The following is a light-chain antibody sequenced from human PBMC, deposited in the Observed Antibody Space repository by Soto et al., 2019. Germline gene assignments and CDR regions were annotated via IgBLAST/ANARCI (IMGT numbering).Light chain of an antibody. CDR3: QHRYSWPLT. V-gene: IGKV3-11*01. Sequence: EIVLTQSPATLSLSPGERATLSCRASQSVSIYLAWYQHRPGQAPRLLIYDASNRATGIPARFSGRGSGTDFTLTISSLEPEDFAVYYCQHRYSWPLTFGGGTRVEIK. CDR1: QSVSIY. CDR2: DAS. J-gene: IGKJ4*01.